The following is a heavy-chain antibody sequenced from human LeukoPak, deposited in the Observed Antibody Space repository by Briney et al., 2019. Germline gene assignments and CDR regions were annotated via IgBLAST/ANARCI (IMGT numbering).Heavy chain of an antibody. CDR3: AKDSSYLKPSGSYSDY. CDR1: GFTFDDYA. J-gene: IGHJ4*02. Sequence: TGGSLRLSCATSGFTFDDYAMHWVRQAPGKGLEWVSAISGSGGSTYYADSVKGRFTISRDNSKNTLYLQMNSLRAEDTAVYYCAKDSSYLKPSGSYSDYWGQGTLVTVSS. D-gene: IGHD1-26*01. CDR2: ISGSGGST. V-gene: IGHV3-23*01.